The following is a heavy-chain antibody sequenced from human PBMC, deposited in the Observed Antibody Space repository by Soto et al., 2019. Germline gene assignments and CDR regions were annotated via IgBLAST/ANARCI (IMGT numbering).Heavy chain of an antibody. CDR1: SPTFTSYS. D-gene: IGHD3-3*01. Sequence: SLTVSCTTSSPTFTSYSISWVHQPHEQGLDWVGWISAYNGNTNYAQKLQGRVSMTTDTSTSTAYMELRSLRSDDTAVYYCARVGLPHYDFWSGYSPRIVMAVWGQGNTVKLSS. CDR2: ISAYNGNT. V-gene: IGHV1-18*01. CDR3: ARVGLPHYDFWSGYSPRIVMAV. J-gene: IGHJ6*02.